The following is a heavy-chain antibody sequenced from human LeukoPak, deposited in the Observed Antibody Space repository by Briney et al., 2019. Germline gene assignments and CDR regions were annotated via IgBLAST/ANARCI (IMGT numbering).Heavy chain of an antibody. J-gene: IGHJ4*02. V-gene: IGHV4-59*01. CDR3: ARLSWYYFDY. CDR1: GGSISSYY. D-gene: IGHD3-16*02. CDR2: VYNTGST. Sequence: PSETLSLTCTVSGGSISSYYWSWIRQTPGKGLQWIGYVYNTGSTNYNPSLKSRVTISVDTSKNQFSLKLSSVTAADTAVYYCARLSWYYFDYWGQGTLVTVSS.